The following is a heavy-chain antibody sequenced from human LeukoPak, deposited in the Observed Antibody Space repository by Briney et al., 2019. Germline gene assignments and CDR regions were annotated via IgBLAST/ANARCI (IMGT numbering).Heavy chain of an antibody. CDR1: GFSFDDYG. V-gene: IGHV3-20*04. CDR3: ATSPVYSYGHPYYFDY. D-gene: IGHD5-18*01. CDR2: FNWTGDSR. J-gene: IGHJ4*02. Sequence: GGSLRLSCAASGFSFDDYGMRWVRQAPGKGLEWVSSFNWTGDSRGYADSVKGRFTISRDNAKNSLYLQMNSLRAEDTAVYYCATSPVYSYGHPYYFDYWGQGTLVTVSS.